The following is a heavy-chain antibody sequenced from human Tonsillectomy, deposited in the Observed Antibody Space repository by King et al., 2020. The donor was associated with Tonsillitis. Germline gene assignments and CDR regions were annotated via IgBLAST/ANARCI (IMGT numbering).Heavy chain of an antibody. Sequence: QVQLVESGGGVVQPGRSLRLSCAASGFTFSSFGMDWVRQAPGKGLEWVAAISNDGSNKYYADSVKGRFTISRDNSENTLYLQMNRLRAEDTAVYYCAKKGQKSDFWSLPDYYGMDVWGQGTTVTVSS. D-gene: IGHD3-3*01. CDR2: ISNDGSNK. J-gene: IGHJ6*02. CDR1: GFTFSSFG. CDR3: AKKGQKSDFWSLPDYYGMDV. V-gene: IGHV3-30*18.